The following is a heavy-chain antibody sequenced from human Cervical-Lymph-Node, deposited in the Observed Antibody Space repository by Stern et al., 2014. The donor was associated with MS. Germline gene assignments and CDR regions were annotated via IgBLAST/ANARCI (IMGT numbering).Heavy chain of an antibody. V-gene: IGHV4-61*02. CDR1: GGPISSGTYY. Sequence: QLQLQESGPGLVKPSQTLSLTCTVSGGPISSGTYYWSWIRQPAGKGLEWIGRIYTSGSTDYTSSLKSRVTISVDMSKTQLPLRLPHVTAADTAVYYCARGRNGFGYDSWGQGTLATVSP. CDR3: ARGRNGFGYDS. D-gene: IGHD2-15*01. CDR2: IYTSGST. J-gene: IGHJ4*02.